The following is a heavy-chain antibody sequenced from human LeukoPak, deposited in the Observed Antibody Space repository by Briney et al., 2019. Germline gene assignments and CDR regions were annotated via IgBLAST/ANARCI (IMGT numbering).Heavy chain of an antibody. D-gene: IGHD3-10*01. Sequence: GASVKVSCKTSGYTFAGYFVHWVRQAPGQGLEWMGWINPNSGGTNYTQNFQGRVTITRDTSITTAYMELSRLTSDDTALYYCARDQGYGSGGYSFDYWGQGTRVTVPS. CDR1: GYTFAGYF. J-gene: IGHJ4*02. V-gene: IGHV1-2*02. CDR2: INPNSGGT. CDR3: ARDQGYGSGGYSFDY.